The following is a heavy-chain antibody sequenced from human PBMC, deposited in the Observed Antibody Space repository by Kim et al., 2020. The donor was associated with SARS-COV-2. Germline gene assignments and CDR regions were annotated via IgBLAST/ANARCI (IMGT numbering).Heavy chain of an antibody. Sequence: GGSLRLSCVASGITFSRYGLSWVRQAPGKGLEWVSAISGSGVDTYYTDSVRGRFTISRDNSKYTLYLQLNSLRVEETGVYYCVTGPYGYKYYFDYWGQGTPVTVSS. V-gene: IGHV3-23*01. CDR1: GITFSRYG. J-gene: IGHJ4*02. CDR3: VTGPYGYKYYFDY. CDR2: ISGSGVDT. D-gene: IGHD5-18*01.